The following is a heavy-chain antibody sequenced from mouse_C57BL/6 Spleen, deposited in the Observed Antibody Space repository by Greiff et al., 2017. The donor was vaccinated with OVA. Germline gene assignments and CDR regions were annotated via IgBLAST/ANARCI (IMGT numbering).Heavy chain of an antibody. CDR2: IRLKSDNYAT. Sequence: EVKLVESGGGLVQPGGSMKLSCVASGFTFSNYWMNWVRQSPEKGLEWVAQIRLKSDNYATHYAESVKGRFTISRDDSKSSVYLQMNNLRAEDTGIYYCTGLGYYAMDYWGQGTSVTVSS. D-gene: IGHD3-3*01. CDR1: GFTFSNYW. V-gene: IGHV6-3*01. CDR3: TGLGYYAMDY. J-gene: IGHJ4*01.